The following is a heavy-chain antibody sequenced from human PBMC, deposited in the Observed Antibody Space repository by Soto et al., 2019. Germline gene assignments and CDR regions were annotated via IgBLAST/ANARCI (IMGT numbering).Heavy chain of an antibody. D-gene: IGHD5-18*01. CDR1: GYTFTSYG. CDR2: ISTYNGNT. J-gene: IGHJ6*02. V-gene: IGHV1-18*01. Sequence: ASVKVSCKASGYTFTSYGISWVRQAPGQGLEWMGWISTYNGNTNYAQKLLGRVTMTTDTSTSTAYMELRSLRSDDTAVYYCARPRGYSYGYLYYGMDVWGQGTTVTVSS. CDR3: ARPRGYSYGYLYYGMDV.